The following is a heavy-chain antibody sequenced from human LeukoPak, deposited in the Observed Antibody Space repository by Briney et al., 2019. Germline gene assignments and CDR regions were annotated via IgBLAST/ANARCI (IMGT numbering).Heavy chain of an antibody. D-gene: IGHD6-19*01. V-gene: IGHV1-69*06. J-gene: IGHJ4*02. CDR2: IIPIFGTA. CDR3: ARGPSPQWLDEEGYYFDY. Sequence: SVKVSCKASGGTFSSYAISRVRQAPGQGLEWMGGIIPIFGTANYAQKFQGRVTITADKSTSTAYMELSSLRSEDTAVYYCARGPSPQWLDEEGYYFDYWGQGTLVTVSS. CDR1: GGTFSSYA.